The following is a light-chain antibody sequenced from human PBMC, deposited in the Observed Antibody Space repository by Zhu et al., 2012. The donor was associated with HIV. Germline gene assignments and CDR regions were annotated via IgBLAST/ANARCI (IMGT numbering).Light chain of an antibody. CDR3: QQYYSKPWT. CDR1: QAISSS. V-gene: IGKV1-NL1*01. J-gene: IGKJ1*01. CDR2: AAS. Sequence: DPVSITCRASQAISSSLAWYQQKPGKAPDLLLYAASTLESGVSSRFSGSGSGADYTLNISGLQPEDFATYFCQQYYSKPWTFGQGTKVEIK.